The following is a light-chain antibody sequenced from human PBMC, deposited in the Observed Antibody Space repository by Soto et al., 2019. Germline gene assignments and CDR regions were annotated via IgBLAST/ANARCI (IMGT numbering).Light chain of an antibody. CDR3: QRYSNWPPYT. J-gene: IGKJ2*01. CDR1: QSVSSN. Sequence: EIEMTQSPATLSVSPGERATLPCRASQSVSSNLAWYQQKRGQAPRLLIYGASTRATGIPARFSGSRSGTEFTLTISRLQSEDFAVYYCQRYSNWPPYTFGQGTKLEIK. V-gene: IGKV3-15*01. CDR2: GAS.